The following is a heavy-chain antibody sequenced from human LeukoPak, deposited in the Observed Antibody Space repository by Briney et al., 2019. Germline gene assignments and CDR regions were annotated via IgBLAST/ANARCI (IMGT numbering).Heavy chain of an antibody. V-gene: IGHV4-59*01. Sequence: SETLSLTCTVSGGSISTYYWSWIRQPPGKGLEWIGNVFDNGGTYYNPSLKSRVSISIDTSQNQFSLKLTSVTAADTAVYYCARDMSPLAFWGQGILVTVPS. D-gene: IGHD3-3*02. CDR3: ARDMSPLAF. CDR2: VFDNGGT. CDR1: GGSISTYY. J-gene: IGHJ4*02.